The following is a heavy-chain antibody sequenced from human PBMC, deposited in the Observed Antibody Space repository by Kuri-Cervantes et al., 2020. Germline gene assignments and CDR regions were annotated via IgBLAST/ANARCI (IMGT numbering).Heavy chain of an antibody. CDR1: GYTFTSYG. Sequence: SVKVSCKASGYTFTSYGISWVRQAPGQGLEWMGRIIPILGIANYAQKFQGRVTITADKSTSTAYMELSSLRSEDTAVYYCARDRIAVAGYFDYWGQGTLVTVSS. CDR2: IIPILGIA. J-gene: IGHJ4*02. D-gene: IGHD6-19*01. CDR3: ARDRIAVAGYFDY. V-gene: IGHV1-69*04.